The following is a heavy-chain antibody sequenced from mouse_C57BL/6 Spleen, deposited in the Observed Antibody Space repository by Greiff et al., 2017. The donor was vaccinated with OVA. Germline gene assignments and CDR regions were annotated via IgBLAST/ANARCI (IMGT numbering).Heavy chain of an antibody. J-gene: IGHJ3*01. V-gene: IGHV1-69*01. CDR2: IDPSDSYT. CDR1: GYTFTSYW. Sequence: QVQLQQPGAELVMPGASVKLSCKASGYTFTSYWMHWVKQRPGQGLEWIGEIDPSDSYTNYNQKFKGKSTLTVDKSSSTAYMQLSSRTSEDSAVYYCARVDGYPAWFAYWGQGTLVTVSA. D-gene: IGHD2-3*01. CDR3: ARVDGYPAWFAY.